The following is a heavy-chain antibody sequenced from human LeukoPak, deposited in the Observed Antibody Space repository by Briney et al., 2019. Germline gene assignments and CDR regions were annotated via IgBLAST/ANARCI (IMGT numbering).Heavy chain of an antibody. D-gene: IGHD3-3*01. CDR3: ARANSWAISNWLDP. V-gene: IGHV4-59*01. CDR2: MDNSGST. Sequence: PSGTLSLTCTVSGGSISSNYWSWIRQPPGQGLEWIGYMDNSGSTSYNPSLKSRVTISLDTSKNQCSLKVSSVTAADTAVYYCARANSWAISNWLDPWGQGTLVTVSS. CDR1: GGSISSNY. J-gene: IGHJ5*02.